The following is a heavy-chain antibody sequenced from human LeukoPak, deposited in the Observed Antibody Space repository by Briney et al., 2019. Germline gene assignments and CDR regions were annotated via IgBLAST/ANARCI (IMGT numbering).Heavy chain of an antibody. Sequence: PGGSLRLSCAASGFTFSSYWMHWVRQAPGKGLVWVSRINSDESSTSYADSVKGRFTISRDNAKNTLYLQMNSLRAEDTAVYYCARDGGYDSIDGMDVWGQGTTVTVSS. CDR3: ARDGGYDSIDGMDV. J-gene: IGHJ6*02. V-gene: IGHV3-74*01. D-gene: IGHD5-12*01. CDR1: GFTFSSYW. CDR2: INSDESST.